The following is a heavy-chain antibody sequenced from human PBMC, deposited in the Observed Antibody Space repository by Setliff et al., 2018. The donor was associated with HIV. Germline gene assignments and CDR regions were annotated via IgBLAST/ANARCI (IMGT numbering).Heavy chain of an antibody. D-gene: IGHD3-10*01. CDR2: INAGNGNT. Sequence: ASVKVSCKASGYTFTSYAMHWVRQAPGQRLEWMGWINAGNGNTKYSPKFQGRVTITRDTSASTAYMELSSLRSEDTAMYYCARETGSGSFYVYWGQGTQVTVS. J-gene: IGHJ4*02. CDR1: GYTFTSYA. CDR3: ARETGSGSFYVY. V-gene: IGHV1-3*01.